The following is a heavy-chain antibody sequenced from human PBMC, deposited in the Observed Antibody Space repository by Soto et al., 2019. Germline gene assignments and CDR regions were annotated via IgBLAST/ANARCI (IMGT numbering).Heavy chain of an antibody. V-gene: IGHV1-18*01. CDR2: ISAYNDNT. CDR3: TRADPTMIGPSQG. J-gene: IGHJ4*02. CDR1: GFTFSNYG. D-gene: IGHD3-22*01. Sequence: QVQLVQSGAAVKKPGASVKVSCKASGFTFSNYGISWVRQAPGQGLEWMAWISAYNDNTNYAQKLQSRATMTTDSSTSTAYMEVRSLRSEDTAVYYCTRADPTMIGPSQGWGQGTLVTVSS.